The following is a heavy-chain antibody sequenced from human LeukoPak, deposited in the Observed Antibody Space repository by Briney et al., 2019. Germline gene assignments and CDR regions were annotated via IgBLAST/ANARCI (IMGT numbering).Heavy chain of an antibody. Sequence: GGSLRLSCAASGFTFSSYSMNWVRQAPGKGLEWVSYISSSSSTIYYADSVKGRFTISRDNAKNSLYLQMNSLRAEDTAVYYCAIDYGDYNFDYWGQGILVTVSS. V-gene: IGHV3-48*01. J-gene: IGHJ4*02. CDR1: GFTFSSYS. CDR2: ISSSSSTI. CDR3: AIDYGDYNFDY. D-gene: IGHD4-17*01.